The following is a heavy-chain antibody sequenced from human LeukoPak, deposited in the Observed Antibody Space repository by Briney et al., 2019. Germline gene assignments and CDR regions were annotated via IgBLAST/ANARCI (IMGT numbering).Heavy chain of an antibody. Sequence: PGGPLRLSCEVSGVTFSTPVVHWVRPAPGKALEYVAGISDNGLATHYGNSVEGRFTISRDNSKNRLYLQMDSLRDEDMAVYYCAREGHSSGHCGALDIWGQGTMVTVSS. D-gene: IGHD3-22*01. V-gene: IGHV3-64*01. CDR1: GVTFSTPV. J-gene: IGHJ3*02. CDR3: AREGHSSGHCGALDI. CDR2: ISDNGLAT.